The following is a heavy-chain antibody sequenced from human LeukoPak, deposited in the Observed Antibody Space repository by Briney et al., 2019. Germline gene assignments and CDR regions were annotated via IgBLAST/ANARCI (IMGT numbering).Heavy chain of an antibody. D-gene: IGHD1-14*01. CDR1: GYTFTDYY. V-gene: IGHV1-2*02. Sequence: ASVKVSCKASGYTFTDYYMHWVRQAPGQGLEWMGWLNPNSGGTNFAQKFQGRVTMTRDTSISTAYMELSSLTSDDTAVYYCARDVFAEYNTHHRFDPWGQGTLVTVSS. J-gene: IGHJ5*02. CDR3: ARDVFAEYNTHHRFDP. CDR2: LNPNSGGT.